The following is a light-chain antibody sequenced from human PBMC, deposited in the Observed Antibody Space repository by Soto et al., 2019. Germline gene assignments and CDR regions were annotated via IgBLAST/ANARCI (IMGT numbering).Light chain of an antibody. V-gene: IGKV1-33*01. CDR2: DAS. CDR1: QDIRHY. Sequence: IQMTQSPSSLSASVGDRVTITCQASQDIRHYLNWYQHKPGEAPKLLIYDASNLGTGVPSRFSGGGSGTHFTLTISTLQPEDFSTYSCQQYDNLPLTFGGGTKV. CDR3: QQYDNLPLT. J-gene: IGKJ4*01.